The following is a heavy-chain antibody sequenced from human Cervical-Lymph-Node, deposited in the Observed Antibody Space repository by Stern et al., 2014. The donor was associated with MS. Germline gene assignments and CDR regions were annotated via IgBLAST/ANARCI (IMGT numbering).Heavy chain of an antibody. CDR3: ARERGNSYGFDY. D-gene: IGHD4-23*01. V-gene: IGHV1-69*01. CDR1: GGSFSTYA. Sequence: QVQLGQSGAEVKKPGSSVKVSCTASGGSFSTYALSWIRQGPGQRPEWMGWILPIFGKSNNAEKFQVRLTISADESTSTAYMELSSLRSEDTAVYFCARERGNSYGFDYWGQGTLVIVSS. J-gene: IGHJ4*02. CDR2: ILPIFGKS.